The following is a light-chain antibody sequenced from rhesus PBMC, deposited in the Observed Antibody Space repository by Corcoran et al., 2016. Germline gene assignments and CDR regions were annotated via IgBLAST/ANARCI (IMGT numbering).Light chain of an antibody. J-gene: IGKJ1*01. V-gene: IGKV1-74*01. CDR3: QHGYGTPRT. Sequence: DIQMTQSPSSLSASVGDRFTITCRARENVNNYLNWYQQKPGKAPKHLIYKASTLPSGVPSRFSGSGSGTDYTLTISSLQPEDVATYYCQHGYGTPRTFGQGTKVEIK. CDR1: ENVNNY. CDR2: KAS.